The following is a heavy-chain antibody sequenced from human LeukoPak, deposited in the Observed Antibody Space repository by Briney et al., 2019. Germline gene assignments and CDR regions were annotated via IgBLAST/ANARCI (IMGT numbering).Heavy chain of an antibody. J-gene: IGHJ4*02. CDR3: AREDGQGMDY. Sequence: GGSLRLSCAASGFTFSSYWMSWVRQAPGKGLEWVSSISSSSSYIYYADSLKGRFTISRDNAKNSLFLQMNSLRAEDTAVYYCAREDGQGMDYWGQGTLVTVSS. CDR1: GFTFSSYW. V-gene: IGHV3-21*01. CDR2: ISSSSSYI. D-gene: IGHD2-8*01.